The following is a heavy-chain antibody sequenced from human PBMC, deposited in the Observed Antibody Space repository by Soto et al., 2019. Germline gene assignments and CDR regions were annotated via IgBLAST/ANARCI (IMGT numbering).Heavy chain of an antibody. V-gene: IGHV4-59*11. J-gene: IGHJ6*02. Sequence: VADGTIGDHGGRWILQHPGKGLEWIGYIYYSGSTNYNPSLKSRVTISVDTSKNQFSLKLSSVTAADTAVYYCARDIMGTNYYYYGMDVWGQGTTVTVSS. CDR1: DGTIGDHG. D-gene: IGHD2-8*01. CDR3: ARDIMGTNYYYYGMDV. CDR2: IYYSGST.